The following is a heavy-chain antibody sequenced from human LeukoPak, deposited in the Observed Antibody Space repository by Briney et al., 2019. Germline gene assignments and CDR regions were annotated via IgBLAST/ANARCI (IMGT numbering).Heavy chain of an antibody. CDR3: AREKAAVASFDY. V-gene: IGHV1-2*04. Sequence: ASVKVSCKASGYTFTGYYMHWVRQAPGQGLEWMGWINPNSGGTNYAQKFQGWVTMTRNTSISTAYMELSRLRSDDTAVYYCAREKAAVASFDYWGQGTLVTVSS. CDR1: GYTFTGYY. J-gene: IGHJ4*02. CDR2: INPNSGGT. D-gene: IGHD6-19*01.